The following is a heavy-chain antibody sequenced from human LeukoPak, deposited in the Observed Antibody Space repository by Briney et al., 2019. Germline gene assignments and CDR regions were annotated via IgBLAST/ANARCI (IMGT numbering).Heavy chain of an antibody. V-gene: IGHV3-30*04. CDR3: ARERQDTVIHSGAFDI. CDR1: GFTFSNYF. CDR2: IASDGSHT. Sequence: PGGSLRLSCAASGFTFSNYFMHWVRQAPGKGLEWVAYIASDGSHTFYVESVKGRFTISRDNSKNTLYLQMNSLRAEDTAVYFCARERQDTVIHSGAFDIWGQGTMVTVSS. D-gene: IGHD2-21*02. J-gene: IGHJ3*02.